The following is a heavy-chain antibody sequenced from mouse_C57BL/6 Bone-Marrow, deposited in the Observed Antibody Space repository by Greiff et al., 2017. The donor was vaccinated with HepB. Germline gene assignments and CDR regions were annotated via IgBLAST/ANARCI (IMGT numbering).Heavy chain of an antibody. J-gene: IGHJ3*01. Sequence: EVHLVESGPELVKPGASVKISCKASGYSFTGYYMNWVKQSPEKSLEWIGEINPSTGGTTYNQKFKAKATLTVDKSSSTAYMQLKSLTSEDSAVYYCARYLLYYYGSSSAWFAYWGQGTLVTVSA. V-gene: IGHV1-42*01. CDR3: ARYLLYYYGSSSAWFAY. CDR1: GYSFTGYY. CDR2: INPSTGGT. D-gene: IGHD1-1*01.